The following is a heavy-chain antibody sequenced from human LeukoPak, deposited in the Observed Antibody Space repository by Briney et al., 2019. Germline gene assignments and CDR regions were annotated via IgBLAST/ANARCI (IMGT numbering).Heavy chain of an antibody. CDR1: GYTFTDYN. J-gene: IGHJ4*02. D-gene: IGHD3-10*01. V-gene: IGHV1-2*02. Sequence: GASVKVSCKTSGYTFTDYNIHWVRQAPGQGLEWMGWISPNSGGTNYAQRFQGMVTMNRDTSISTAYMDLSSLKSDNTATYYCSVWFGELSHWGQGTLVTVSS. CDR3: SVWFGELSH. CDR2: ISPNSGGT.